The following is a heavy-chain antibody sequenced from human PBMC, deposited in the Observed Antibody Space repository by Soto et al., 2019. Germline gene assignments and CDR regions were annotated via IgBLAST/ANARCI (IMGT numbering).Heavy chain of an antibody. J-gene: IGHJ4*02. D-gene: IGHD1-26*01. V-gene: IGHV3-74*01. CDR1: GFTFSSYS. CDR2: VSCDGGDT. CDR3: VRGGALGSLDS. Sequence: PGGSLRLSCSASGFTFSSYSRHWVRQAPGKGLEWVSHVSCDGGDTSYADSVKGRFTISRDNAKNTLYLQMSSLRAEDTALYYCVRGGALGSLDSWGQGTLVTVSS.